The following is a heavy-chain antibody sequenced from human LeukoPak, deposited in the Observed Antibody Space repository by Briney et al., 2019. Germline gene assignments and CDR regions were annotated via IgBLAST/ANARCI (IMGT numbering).Heavy chain of an antibody. CDR2: IYYSGST. V-gene: IGHV4-39*07. J-gene: IGHJ4*02. D-gene: IGHD1-7*01. CDR3: ARDVGRDWNYAYLDY. Sequence: SETLSLTCTVSGGSISSSSYYWGWIRQPPGKGLEWIGSIYYSGSTYYNPSLKSRVTISVDTSKNQFSLKLSSVTAADTVVYYCARDVGRDWNYAYLDYWGQGTLVTVSS. CDR1: GGSISSSSYY.